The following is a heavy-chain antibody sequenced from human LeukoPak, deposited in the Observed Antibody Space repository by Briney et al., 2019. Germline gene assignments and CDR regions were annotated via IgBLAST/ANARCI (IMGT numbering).Heavy chain of an antibody. V-gene: IGHV3-30*03. Sequence: GRSLRLSCAASGFTFSSYGMHWVRQAPGKGLEWVAVISYDGSNRYYADSVKSRFTISRDNSKYTLYLQMNSLRGEDTAVYYCAREEVVGYGYSGGEFFDYWGQGTLVTVSS. CDR1: GFTFSSYG. CDR2: ISYDGSNR. D-gene: IGHD5-18*01. J-gene: IGHJ4*02. CDR3: AREEVVGYGYSGGEFFDY.